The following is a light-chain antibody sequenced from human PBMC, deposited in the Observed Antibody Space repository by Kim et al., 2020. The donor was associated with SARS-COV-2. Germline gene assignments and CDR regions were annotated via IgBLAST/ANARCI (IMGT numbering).Light chain of an antibody. CDR2: DAS. CDR1: QRVSSNY. V-gene: IGKV3-20*01. J-gene: IGKJ2*01. CDR3: QQYGGSPYT. Sequence: LSPGERATLSCWASQRVSSNYLAWYQQKPGQAPRLLIYDASSRATGIPDRFSGSGSATDFTLTITRLEPEDFAVYYCQQYGGSPYTFGQGTKLEIK.